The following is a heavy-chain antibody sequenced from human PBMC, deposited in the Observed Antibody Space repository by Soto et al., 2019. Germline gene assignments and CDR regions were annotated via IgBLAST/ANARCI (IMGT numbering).Heavy chain of an antibody. CDR3: ARVKSGWWSMVRGVHFDY. Sequence: SETLSLTCTVSGGSVSSGSYYWSWIRQPPGKGLEWIGYIYYSGSTNYNPSLKSRVTISVDTSKNQFSLKLSSVTAADTAVYYCARVKSGWWSMVRGVHFDYWGQGTLVTVSS. D-gene: IGHD3-10*01. V-gene: IGHV4-61*01. CDR2: IYYSGST. J-gene: IGHJ4*02. CDR1: GGSVSSGSYY.